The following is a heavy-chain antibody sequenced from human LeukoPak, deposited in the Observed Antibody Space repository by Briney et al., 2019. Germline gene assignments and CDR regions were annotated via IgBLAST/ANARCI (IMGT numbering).Heavy chain of an antibody. J-gene: IGHJ4*02. CDR1: GGSISSYY. Sequence: SETLSLTCTVSGGSISSYYWSWIRQPPGKGLEGIGYIYYSGSTNYNPSLKSRVTISVDTSKNQFSLKLSSVTAADTAVYYCARAGNYDSSGYLDYWGQGTLVTVSS. D-gene: IGHD3-22*01. CDR2: IYYSGST. V-gene: IGHV4-59*01. CDR3: ARAGNYDSSGYLDY.